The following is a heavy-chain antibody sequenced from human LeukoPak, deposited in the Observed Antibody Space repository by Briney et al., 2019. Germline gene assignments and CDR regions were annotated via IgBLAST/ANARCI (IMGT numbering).Heavy chain of an antibody. CDR2: IYYSGTT. CDR3: ARQRDAYSNDRPFDF. V-gene: IGHV4-59*08. D-gene: IGHD4-11*01. J-gene: IGHJ4*02. CDR1: GGSISSYY. Sequence: PSETLSLTCTVSGGSISSYYWSWIRQPPGKGLEWIGYIYYSGTTNYNPSLKGRVTIPVDTSKNQFSLMLSSVTAADTAVYYCARQRDAYSNDRPFDFWGQGTLVTVSS.